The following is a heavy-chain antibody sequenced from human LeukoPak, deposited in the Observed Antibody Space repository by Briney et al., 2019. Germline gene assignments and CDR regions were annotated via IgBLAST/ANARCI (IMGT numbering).Heavy chain of an antibody. Sequence: SETLSLTCTVSGGSIRSYYWNWIRQPPGRGLEWIGNIYYSGSTNYIPSLKSRVSISIDTSKNQFSLQLRSVTAADTAVYYCATKPRMANWFDPWGQGTLVTVSS. D-gene: IGHD5-24*01. CDR1: GGSIRSYY. V-gene: IGHV4-59*01. CDR3: ATKPRMANWFDP. J-gene: IGHJ5*02. CDR2: IYYSGST.